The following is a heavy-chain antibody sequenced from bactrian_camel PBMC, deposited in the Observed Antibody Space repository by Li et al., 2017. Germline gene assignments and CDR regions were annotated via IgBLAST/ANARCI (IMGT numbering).Heavy chain of an antibody. CDR3: TRETQWVGYHEFAEY. V-gene: IGHV3S1*01. Sequence: HVQLVESGGGSVQAGGSLRLSCVASGYVYSRYCMGWFRQVPGKEREGVGEIDSDGTTRYAESVQGRFTISRDNAKNTLYLQLNSLTRGDSAMYYCTRETQWVGYHEFAEYWGQGTQVTVS. J-gene: IGHJ4*01. CDR2: IDSDGTT. D-gene: IGHD5*01. CDR1: GYVYSRYC.